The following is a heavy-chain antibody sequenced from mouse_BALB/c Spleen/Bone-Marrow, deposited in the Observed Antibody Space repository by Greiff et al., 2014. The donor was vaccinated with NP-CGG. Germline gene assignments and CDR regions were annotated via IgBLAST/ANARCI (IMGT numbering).Heavy chain of an antibody. CDR1: GYTLTSYW. V-gene: IGHV1-7*01. J-gene: IGHJ4*01. CDR3: ASPYGNYDAMDY. Sequence: VQVVESGAELAKPGASVKMSCKASGYTLTSYWMHWVKQRPGQGLEWIGYINPSTGYTEYNQKFKDKATLTADKSSSTAYMQLSSLTSEDSAVYYCASPYGNYDAMDYWGQGTSVTVSS. CDR2: INPSTGYT. D-gene: IGHD2-1*01.